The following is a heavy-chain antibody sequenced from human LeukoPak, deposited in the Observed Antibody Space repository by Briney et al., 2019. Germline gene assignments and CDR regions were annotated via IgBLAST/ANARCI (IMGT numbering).Heavy chain of an antibody. Sequence: ASVKVSCKASGGTFSSYAISWVRQAPGQGLEWMGWIIPIFGTANYAQKFQGRVTITADESTSTVYMELSSLRSEDTAVYYCARIPDAGTVPTFDPWGQGTLVTVSS. CDR1: GGTFSSYA. V-gene: IGHV1-69*13. CDR3: ARIPDAGTVPTFDP. J-gene: IGHJ5*02. D-gene: IGHD1-14*01. CDR2: IIPIFGTA.